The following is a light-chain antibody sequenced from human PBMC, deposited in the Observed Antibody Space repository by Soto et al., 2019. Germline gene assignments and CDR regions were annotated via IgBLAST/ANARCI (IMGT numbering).Light chain of an antibody. CDR2: GAS. Sequence: EIVLTQSPGTLSLSPGERATLSCRASQSVSSSYLAWYQQKPGQAPRLLIYGASTRAAGAPARFSGSGSGTEFTLTISSLQPDDFATYYCQQYGTYLWTFGQGTKV. CDR3: QQYGTYLWT. CDR1: QSVSSSY. J-gene: IGKJ1*01. V-gene: IGKV3-20*01.